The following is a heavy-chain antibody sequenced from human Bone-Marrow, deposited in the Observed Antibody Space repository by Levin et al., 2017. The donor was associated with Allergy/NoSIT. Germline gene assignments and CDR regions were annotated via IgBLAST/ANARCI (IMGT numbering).Heavy chain of an antibody. D-gene: IGHD3-16*02. CDR2: ISPISETS. J-gene: IGHJ5*02. Sequence: GASVKVSCKTPEDTFSNYGVNWVRQAPGQGLEWMGQISPISETSRYAQQFQGRVTITADKSAGISYMELTSLRYDDTAVYYCARSYRFFDLWGQGTLVSVSS. CDR3: ARSYRFFDL. V-gene: IGHV1-69*06. CDR1: EDTFSNYG.